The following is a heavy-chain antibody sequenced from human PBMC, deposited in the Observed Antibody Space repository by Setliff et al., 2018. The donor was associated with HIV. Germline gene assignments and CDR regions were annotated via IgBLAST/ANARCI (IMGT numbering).Heavy chain of an antibody. CDR2: INHSGSA. CDR1: GGSLRSRGYS. J-gene: IGHJ6*03. V-gene: IGHV4-61*08. D-gene: IGHD3-10*01. CDR3: ARGVRGSGTHMLRGLLYDYSFYYMDV. Sequence: KTSETLSLTCTVSGGSLRSRGYSWTWIRQPPGKGLEWIGEINHSGSANRNPSLMSRVAMSVDTAKSQFSLKLTSVTAADTAVYFCARGVRGSGTHMLRGLLYDYSFYYMDVWGIGTTVTVSS.